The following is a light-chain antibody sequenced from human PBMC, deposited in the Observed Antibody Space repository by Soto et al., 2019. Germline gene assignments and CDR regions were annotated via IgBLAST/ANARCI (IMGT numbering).Light chain of an antibody. V-gene: IGLV1-40*01. CDR3: HSYDSSLSGGV. CDR1: SSNIGAGYD. Sequence: QSVLTQPPSVSGAPGQRVTIACTGSSSNIGAGYDVHWYQQLPGTAPKLLIYGNSNRPSGVPDRFSGSKSGTSASLAITGLHAEDEADYYRHSYDSSLSGGVFGGGTQLTVL. CDR2: GNS. J-gene: IGLJ7*01.